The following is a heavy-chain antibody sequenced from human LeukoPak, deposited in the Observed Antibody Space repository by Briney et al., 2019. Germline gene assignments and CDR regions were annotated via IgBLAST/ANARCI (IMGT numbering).Heavy chain of an antibody. J-gene: IGHJ4*02. D-gene: IGHD4-17*01. Sequence: PGGSLRLSCAASGLTFSSFGMSWVRQAPGKGLKWVSGVSGSGAGTYYADSVRGRFTISRDNSKNTLYLQMNTLRAEDTAVYYCAKGHSDSGTGFDCWGQGTLVTVSS. V-gene: IGHV3-23*01. CDR3: AKGHSDSGTGFDC. CDR1: GLTFSSFG. CDR2: VSGSGAGT.